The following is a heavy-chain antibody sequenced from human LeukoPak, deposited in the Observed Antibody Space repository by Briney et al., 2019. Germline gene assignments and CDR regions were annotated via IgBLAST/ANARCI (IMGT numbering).Heavy chain of an antibody. J-gene: IGHJ4*02. CDR1: GFTFSSYG. D-gene: IGHD1-26*01. Sequence: PGGSLRLSCAAPGFTFSSYGMHWVRQAPGKGLEWVAVISYDGSNKYYADSVKGRFTISRDNSKNTLYLQMNSLRAEDTAVYYCAKDEAVGAPPFPFDYWGQGTLVTVSS. CDR3: AKDEAVGAPPFPFDY. CDR2: ISYDGSNK. V-gene: IGHV3-30*18.